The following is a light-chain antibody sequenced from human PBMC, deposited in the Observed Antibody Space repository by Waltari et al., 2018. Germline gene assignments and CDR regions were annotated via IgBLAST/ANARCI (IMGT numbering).Light chain of an antibody. CDR2: DVS. J-gene: IGLJ1*01. CDR1: GSDLGGYSS. CDR3: SSYTSIIPPFL. V-gene: IGLV2-14*01. Sequence: QSALTQPASVSGSPGQSITISSTRSGSDLGGYSSVSWYQQHPGKAPKLMIYDVSHRPSGVSNRFSGSKSGNTASLTISGLQPEDEADYYCSSYTSIIPPFLFGTGTKVTVL.